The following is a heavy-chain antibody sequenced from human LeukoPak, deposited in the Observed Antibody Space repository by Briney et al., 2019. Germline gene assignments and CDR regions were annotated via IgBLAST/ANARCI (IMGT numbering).Heavy chain of an antibody. J-gene: IGHJ4*02. CDR1: GGSFSGYY. V-gene: IGHV4-34*01. Sequence: SETLSLTCAVYGGSFSGYYWSWIRQPPGKGLEWIGEINHSGSTNYNPSLKSRVTISVDTSKNQFSLKLSSVTAADTAVYYCARHTLRFEYSSSGGFDYWGQGTLVTVSS. D-gene: IGHD6-6*01. CDR2: INHSGST. CDR3: ARHTLRFEYSSSGGFDY.